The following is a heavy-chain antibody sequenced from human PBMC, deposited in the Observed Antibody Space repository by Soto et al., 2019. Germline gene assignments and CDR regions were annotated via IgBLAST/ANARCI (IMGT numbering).Heavy chain of an antibody. CDR3: ARDSYAQISSSSGLGFFDY. V-gene: IGHV3-7*05. J-gene: IGHJ4*02. CDR1: GFTFSSYW. D-gene: IGHD6-6*01. CDR2: INQDGSEK. Sequence: EVQLVESGGGLVQPGGSLRLSCAASGFTFSSYWMSWVRQAPGKGLEWVANINQDGSEKYYVDSVKGRFTISRDNAKNSLYLQMNSLRAEDTAVYYCARDSYAQISSSSGLGFFDYWGQGTLVTVSS.